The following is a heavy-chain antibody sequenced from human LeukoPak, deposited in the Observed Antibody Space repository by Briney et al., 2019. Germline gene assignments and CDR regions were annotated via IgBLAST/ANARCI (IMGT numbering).Heavy chain of an antibody. J-gene: IGHJ5*02. CDR2: INHSGST. Sequence: SETLSLTCAVYGGSFSGYYWSWIRQPPGKGLEWIGEINHSGSTNYNPSLKSRVTISVDTSKNQLSLKLSSVTAADTAVYYCASSDYYDSSGYLTLNWFDPWGQGTLVTVSS. D-gene: IGHD3-22*01. CDR1: GGSFSGYY. CDR3: ASSDYYDSSGYLTLNWFDP. V-gene: IGHV4-34*01.